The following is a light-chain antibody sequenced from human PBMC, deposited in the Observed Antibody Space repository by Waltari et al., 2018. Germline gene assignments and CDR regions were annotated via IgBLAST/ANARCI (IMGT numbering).Light chain of an antibody. CDR3: CSYAGPATFVV. CDR2: EVY. CDR1: SSDVGSYNL. Sequence: QSALTQPASVSGSPGQSITISCTGMSSDVGSYNLVSWYQQFPGRAPQLIIYEVYRRPSGISDRFSGSKSGNTASLTISGLRAEDEADYYCCSYAGPATFVVFSGGTKLTVL. J-gene: IGLJ2*01. V-gene: IGLV2-23*02.